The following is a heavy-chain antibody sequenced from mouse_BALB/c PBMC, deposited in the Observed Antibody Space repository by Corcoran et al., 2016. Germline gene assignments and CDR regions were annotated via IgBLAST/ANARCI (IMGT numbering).Heavy chain of an antibody. J-gene: IGHJ4*01. CDR3: AREDDYDYCAIDY. CDR1: GYTFTTAG. V-gene: IGHV9-4*02. CDR2: INTHSGVP. Sequence: QIQLVQSGPELKKPGETVKISCKASGYTFTTAGMKWVQQMPGKGLKWMGWINTHSGVPKYAEDFKGRFAFSLETSASTAYLQISNLKNEDTATYFCAREDDYDYCAIDYWGQGTSVTVSS. D-gene: IGHD2-4*01.